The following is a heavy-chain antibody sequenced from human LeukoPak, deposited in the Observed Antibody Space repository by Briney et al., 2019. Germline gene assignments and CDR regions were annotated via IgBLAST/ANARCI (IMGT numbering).Heavy chain of an antibody. CDR2: IYDSGST. CDR3: ARQSISGSSLSYFDY. V-gene: IGHV4-59*01. Sequence: SETLSLTCTVSGGSISSYYWSWIRQPPGKGLEWIGNIYDSGSTNYNPSLKSRVTISVDPSKNQCSLKFSSVTAADPAVYYCARQSISGSSLSYFDYWGQGTLVNASS. D-gene: IGHD3-22*01. J-gene: IGHJ4*02. CDR1: GGSISSYY.